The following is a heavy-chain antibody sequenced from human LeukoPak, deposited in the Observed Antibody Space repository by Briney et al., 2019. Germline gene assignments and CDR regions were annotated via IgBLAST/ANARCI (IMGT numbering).Heavy chain of an antibody. Sequence: ASVKVSCKASGYTFSNYYIHWVRQAPGQGLEWMGIINPSGGSTTYAQKFQGRVTMTMDTSTSTVYMELSSLRSEDTAVYYCAREGAQVGYDSSSYYYRGFDYWGRGTLVTVSS. D-gene: IGHD3-22*01. CDR2: INPSGGST. V-gene: IGHV1-46*01. CDR1: GYTFSNYY. CDR3: AREGAQVGYDSSSYYYRGFDY. J-gene: IGHJ4*02.